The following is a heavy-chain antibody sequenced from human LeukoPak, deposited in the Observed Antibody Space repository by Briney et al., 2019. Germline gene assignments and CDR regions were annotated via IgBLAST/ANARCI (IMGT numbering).Heavy chain of an antibody. CDR2: ISGSGGST. CDR3: AKAPYDSSGYLEGFDY. J-gene: IGHJ4*02. D-gene: IGHD3-22*01. Sequence: PGGSLRLSCAASGFTFSSYAMSWVRQAPGKGLEWVSAISGSGGSTYYADSVKGRFTISRDNSKNTLYLQMNSLRAEDTAVYYCAKAPYDSSGYLEGFDYWGQGTLVTVSS. V-gene: IGHV3-23*01. CDR1: GFTFSSYA.